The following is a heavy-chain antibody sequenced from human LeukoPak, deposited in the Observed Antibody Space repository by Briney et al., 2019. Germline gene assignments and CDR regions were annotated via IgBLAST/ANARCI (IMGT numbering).Heavy chain of an antibody. CDR1: GVSVSSGDYY. D-gene: IGHD1-14*01. V-gene: IGHV4-30-4*08. CDR3: AREAQVFAFDI. CDR2: IYYSGST. J-gene: IGHJ3*02. Sequence: KPSETLSLTCTVSGVSVSSGDYYWNWIRQPPGKGLEWIGHIYYSGSTYYNPSLKSRVTISVDTSKNQFSLKLSSVTAADTAVYYCAREAQVFAFDIWGQGTMVTVSS.